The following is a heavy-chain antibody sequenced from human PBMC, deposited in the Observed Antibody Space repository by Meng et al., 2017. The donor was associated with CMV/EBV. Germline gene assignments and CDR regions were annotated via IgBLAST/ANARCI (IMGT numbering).Heavy chain of an antibody. Sequence: RGSLRLSCAASGFTFSSYWMSWVRQAPGKGLEWVANIKQDGSEKYYVDSVKGRFTISRDNAKNSLYLQMNSLRAEDTAVYYCARDIVVVPAARTNYYYYYGMDVWGQGTTVTVSS. D-gene: IGHD2-2*01. V-gene: IGHV3-7*01. CDR3: ARDIVVVPAARTNYYYYYGMDV. CDR2: IKQDGSEK. CDR1: GFTFSSYW. J-gene: IGHJ6*02.